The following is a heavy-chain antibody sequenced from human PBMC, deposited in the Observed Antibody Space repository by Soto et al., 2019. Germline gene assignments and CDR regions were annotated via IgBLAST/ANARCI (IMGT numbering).Heavy chain of an antibody. CDR1: GFTFSSYG. D-gene: IGHD1-26*01. V-gene: IGHV3-30*18. J-gene: IGHJ4*02. CDR3: AKDSGSYFSSPDY. Sequence: QVQLVESGGGVVRPGRSLRLSCAAYGFTFSSYGMHWVRQAPGKGLEWVAVISYDGSNKYYADSVKGRFTISRDNSKNTLYLQMHSLRAEDTAVYYCAKDSGSYFSSPDYWGQGTLVTVSS. CDR2: ISYDGSNK.